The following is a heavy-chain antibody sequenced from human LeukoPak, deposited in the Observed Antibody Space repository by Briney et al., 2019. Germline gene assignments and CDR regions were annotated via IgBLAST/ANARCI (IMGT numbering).Heavy chain of an antibody. V-gene: IGHV3-23*01. CDR3: AKDRPNYYGSNGHYYKLNGDC. J-gene: IGHJ4*02. D-gene: IGHD3-22*01. CDR2: ITSSGAAT. Sequence: TGGSLRLSCATSGFTFSSYAMSWVRQAPGKWLEWVSAITSSGAATYYADSVKGRFTISRDNSDNTLYLQMNSLRAEDTAVYYCAKDRPNYYGSNGHYYKLNGDCWGQGTLVTVSS. CDR1: GFTFSSYA.